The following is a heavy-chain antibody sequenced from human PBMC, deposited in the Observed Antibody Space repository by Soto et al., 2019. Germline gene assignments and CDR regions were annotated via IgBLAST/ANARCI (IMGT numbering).Heavy chain of an antibody. V-gene: IGHV5-51*01. CDR3: ARRLEYYYGSGKYYGLDV. Sequence: GESLKISCKGSGYTFTNNWVGWVRQRPGKGLEWMGIIYPGDSDTRYSPSFQGQVTISVDKSIATAYLQSSSLKASDTAMYYCARRLEYYYGSGKYYGLDVWGQGITVTVS. CDR2: IYPGDSDT. J-gene: IGHJ6*02. D-gene: IGHD3-10*01. CDR1: GYTFTNNW.